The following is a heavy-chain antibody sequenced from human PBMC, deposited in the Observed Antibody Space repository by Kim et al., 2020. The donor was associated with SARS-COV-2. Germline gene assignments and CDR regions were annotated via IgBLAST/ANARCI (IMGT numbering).Heavy chain of an antibody. CDR1: GFTFSSYG. V-gene: IGHV3-33*01. Sequence: GGSLRLSCAASGFTFSSYGMHWVRQAPGKGLEWVAVIWYDGSNKYYADSVKGRFTISRDNSKNTLYLQMNSLRAEDTAVYYCAREKVSGSYYNPYYYYGMDVWGQGTTVTVSS. CDR2: IWYDGSNK. CDR3: AREKVSGSYYNPYYYYGMDV. J-gene: IGHJ6*02. D-gene: IGHD3-10*01.